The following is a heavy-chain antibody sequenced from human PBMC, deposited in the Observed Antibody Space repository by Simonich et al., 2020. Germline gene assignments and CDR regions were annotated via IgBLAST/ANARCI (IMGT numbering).Heavy chain of an antibody. V-gene: IGHV4-39*01. CDR2: IYYSGST. Sequence: QLQLQESGPGLVKPSETLSLTCTVSGGSISSSSYYWGWIRQRPGKGLEWIGSIYYSGSTYYNPSLKSRVTISVDTSKNQFSLKLSSVTAADTAVHYCARQRVLMVYAIDYWGQGTLVTVSS. J-gene: IGHJ4*02. CDR1: GGSISSSSYY. D-gene: IGHD2-8*01. CDR3: ARQRVLMVYAIDY.